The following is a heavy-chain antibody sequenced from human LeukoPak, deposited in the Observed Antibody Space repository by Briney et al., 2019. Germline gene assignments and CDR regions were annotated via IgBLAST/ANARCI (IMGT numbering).Heavy chain of an antibody. CDR1: GFTFSSYG. D-gene: IGHD6-19*01. CDR3: AKQYSSGSFHFDY. Sequence: GGSLRLSCAASGFTFSSYGMHWVRQAPGKGLEWVAVISYDGSNKYYADSVKGRFTISRDNSKNTLYLQMNSLRAEDTAVYYCAKQYSSGSFHFDYWGQGTLVTVSS. CDR2: ISYDGSNK. V-gene: IGHV3-30*18. J-gene: IGHJ4*02.